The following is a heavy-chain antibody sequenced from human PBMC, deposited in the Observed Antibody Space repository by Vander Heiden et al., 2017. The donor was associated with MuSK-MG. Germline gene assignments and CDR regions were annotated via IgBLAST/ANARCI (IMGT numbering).Heavy chain of an antibody. D-gene: IGHD2-8*01. V-gene: IGHV4-59*01. CDR3: ARNGQYYMDV. Sequence: QVQLRESGPGLVKPSETLSLTCAVSGGSFSNSDWSWIRQPPGKGLEWLGYSSYSGSTNYNPSLKSRVTISVDTSKNQFSLKLSSVTAADTAVYYCARNGQYYMDVWGKGTTVTVSS. CDR2: SSYSGST. CDR1: GGSFSNSD. J-gene: IGHJ6*03.